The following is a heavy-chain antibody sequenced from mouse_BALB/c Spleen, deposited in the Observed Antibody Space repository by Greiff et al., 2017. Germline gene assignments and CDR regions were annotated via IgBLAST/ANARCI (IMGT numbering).Heavy chain of an antibody. D-gene: IGHD2-4*01. Sequence: VQLQESGPGLVAPSQSLSITCTVSGFSLTGYGVNWVRQPPGKGLEWLGMIWGDGSTDYNSALKSRLSISKDNSKSQVFLKMNSLQTDDTARYYCARDDDYDVDAMDYWGQGTSVTVSS. CDR1: GFSLTGYG. CDR3: ARDDDYDVDAMDY. CDR2: IWGDGST. V-gene: IGHV2-6-7*01. J-gene: IGHJ4*01.